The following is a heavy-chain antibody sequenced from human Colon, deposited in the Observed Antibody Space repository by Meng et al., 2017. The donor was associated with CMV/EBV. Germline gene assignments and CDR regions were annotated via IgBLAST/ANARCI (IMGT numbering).Heavy chain of an antibody. J-gene: IGHJ2*01. CDR3: ARSGSYTEWYFDL. CDR2: INPHSGGT. CDR1: GYTFTDYY. V-gene: IGHV1-2*02. Sequence: ASVTVSCKASGYTFTDYYIHWVRQAPGQGLEWMGWINPHSGGTNFAQKFQGRVTMTRDTSISIVYMELSRLRSDGTAVYYCARSGSYTEWYFDLWGRGTLVTVSS. D-gene: IGHD1-26*01.